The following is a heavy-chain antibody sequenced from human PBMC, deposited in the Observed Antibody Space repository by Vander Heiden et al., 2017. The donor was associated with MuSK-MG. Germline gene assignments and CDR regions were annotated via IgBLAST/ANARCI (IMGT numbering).Heavy chain of an antibody. J-gene: IGHJ5*02. CDR1: GFPGSSDY. Sequence: EGQLVESGVRLVQPGGSLRLPCAASGFPGSSDYMSWVRQAPGKGLEWVSIIYSGDNTYYTDSVKGRFTISRDNFKNTLYLQMNSLRAEDTAVYYCARDFLANWFDPWGQGTLVTVSS. D-gene: IGHD3-3*02. CDR3: ARDFLANWFDP. CDR2: IYSGDNT. V-gene: IGHV3-66*01.